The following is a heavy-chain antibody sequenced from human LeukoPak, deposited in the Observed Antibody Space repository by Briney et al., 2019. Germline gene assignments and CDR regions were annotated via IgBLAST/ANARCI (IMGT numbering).Heavy chain of an antibody. CDR3: ARRGSGRHFDF. CDR2: ISGGSSTI. CDR1: GFTFSDYY. V-gene: IGHV3-11*01. J-gene: IGHJ4*02. Sequence: GGSLRLSCAASGFTFSDYYMSWIRQAPGKGLEWVSYISGGSSTIYYADSLKGRFTVSRDNAKNSLYLLINRLRAEDTAVYYCARRGSGRHFDFWGQGTLASVSS. D-gene: IGHD2-15*01.